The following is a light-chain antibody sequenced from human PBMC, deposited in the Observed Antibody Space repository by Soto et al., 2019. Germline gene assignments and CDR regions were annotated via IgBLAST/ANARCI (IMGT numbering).Light chain of an antibody. V-gene: IGKV3-20*01. Sequence: EIVLTQSPGTLSLSPGERATLSCRASQSVSSSYLAWYQQKPGQAPRLLIYGASSRATGIPDRFSGSGSRTDFTLTISILEPEAFAVYYCQQYGSSPGYTFGQGTKLQIK. CDR2: GAS. CDR3: QQYGSSPGYT. CDR1: QSVSSSY. J-gene: IGKJ2*01.